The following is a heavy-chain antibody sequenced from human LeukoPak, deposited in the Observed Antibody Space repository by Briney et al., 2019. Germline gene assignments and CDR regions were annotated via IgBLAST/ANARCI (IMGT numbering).Heavy chain of an antibody. CDR2: ISPYNANT. CDR3: ARDLGYHLLTNYYYYGMDV. J-gene: IGHJ6*01. CDR1: GYTFTTYG. Sequence: GASVNVSCKTSGYTFTTYGISWVRQAPGQGLEGMGWISPYNANTNYAQKLQGRVTMTTEKSRPTAYMERRSLTSHATAVYYCARDLGYHLLTNYYYYGMDVWGQGTTVTDSS. D-gene: IGHD2-2*01. V-gene: IGHV1-18*01.